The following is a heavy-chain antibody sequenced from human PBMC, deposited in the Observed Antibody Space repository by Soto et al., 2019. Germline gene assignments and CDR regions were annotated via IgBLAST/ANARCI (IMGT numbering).Heavy chain of an antibody. Sequence: EVQLLESGGGLVQPGGSLRLSCAASGFTFSSYAMSWVRQAPGKGLEWVSAISGSGGSTYYADSVKGRFTIYRDNSKNTLYLQMNSLRAEDTAVYYCAKCSVRYSSSWYLDYWGQGTLVTVSS. CDR3: AKCSVRYSSSWYLDY. D-gene: IGHD6-13*01. CDR1: GFTFSSYA. J-gene: IGHJ4*02. CDR2: ISGSGGST. V-gene: IGHV3-23*01.